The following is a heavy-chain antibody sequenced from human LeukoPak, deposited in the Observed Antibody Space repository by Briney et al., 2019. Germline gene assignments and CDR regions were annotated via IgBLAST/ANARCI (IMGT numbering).Heavy chain of an antibody. CDR2: IYYTGST. D-gene: IGHD3-9*01. J-gene: IGHJ4*02. CDR1: GGFITNYY. CDR3: ARDPLTFYFDY. V-gene: IGHV4-59*01. Sequence: SETLSLTCTVSGGFITNYYWSWIWQPPGKGLELIGYIYYTGSTNYNPSLRSRVAMSVDTSKNQLSLKLNSVTAADTAVYYCARDPLTFYFDYWGQGTLVTVSS.